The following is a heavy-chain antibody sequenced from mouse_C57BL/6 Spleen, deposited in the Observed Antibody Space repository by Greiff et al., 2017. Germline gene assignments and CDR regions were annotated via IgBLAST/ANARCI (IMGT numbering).Heavy chain of an antibody. D-gene: IGHD2-3*01. CDR3: ARSEDDGYYRYFDV. Sequence: VQLQQSGPELVKPGASVKMSCKASGYTFTDYNMHWVKQSHGKSLEWIGYINPNNGGTSYNQKFKGKATLTVNKSSSTAYMELRSLTSEDSAVYYCARSEDDGYYRYFDVWGTGTTVTVSS. V-gene: IGHV1-22*01. J-gene: IGHJ1*03. CDR1: GYTFTDYN. CDR2: INPNNGGT.